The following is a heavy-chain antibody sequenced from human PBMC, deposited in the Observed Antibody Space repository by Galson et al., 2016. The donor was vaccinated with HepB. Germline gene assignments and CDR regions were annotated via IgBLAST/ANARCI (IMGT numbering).Heavy chain of an antibody. J-gene: IGHJ4*02. CDR1: GLSFSSYN. CDR2: ISRTGETF. Sequence: SLRLSCAASGLSFSSYNMDWVRRAPGKGMEWVSYISRTGETFYYADSVKGRFTISRDNAKNLLYLQMNRLSDEDTAVYYCARDRRHNYAFFDSWGQGTPITVSS. D-gene: IGHD3-16*01. V-gene: IGHV3-48*02. CDR3: ARDRRHNYAFFDS.